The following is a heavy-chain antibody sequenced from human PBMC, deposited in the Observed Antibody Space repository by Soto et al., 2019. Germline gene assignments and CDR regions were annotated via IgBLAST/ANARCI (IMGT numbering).Heavy chain of an antibody. CDR3: ARGHIARYSSSWSPFDP. V-gene: IGHV1-8*01. CDR1: GYTFTSYD. CDR2: MNPNSGNT. Sequence: ASVKVSCKASGYTFTSYDINWVRQATGQGLEWMGWMNPNSGNTGYAQKFQGRVNMTRNTSISTAYMELSSLRSEDTAVYYCARGHIARYSSSWSPFDPWGQGTLVTVSS. J-gene: IGHJ5*02. D-gene: IGHD6-13*01.